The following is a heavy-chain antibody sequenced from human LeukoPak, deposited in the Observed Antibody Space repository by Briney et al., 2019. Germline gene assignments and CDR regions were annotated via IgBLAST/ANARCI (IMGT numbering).Heavy chain of an antibody. D-gene: IGHD1-26*01. CDR3: ARGSGESHGGVDY. Sequence: SETLSLTCTVSGGSISSGDYYWSWIRQPPGKGLEWIGYIYYSGSTYYNPSLKSRVTISVDTSKNQISLKLSSVTAADTAVYYCARGSGESHGGVDYWGQGTLVTVSS. CDR1: GGSISSGDYY. CDR2: IYYSGST. V-gene: IGHV4-30-4*01. J-gene: IGHJ4*02.